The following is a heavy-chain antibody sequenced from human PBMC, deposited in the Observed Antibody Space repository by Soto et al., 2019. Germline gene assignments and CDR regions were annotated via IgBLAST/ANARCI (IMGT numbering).Heavy chain of an antibody. V-gene: IGHV4-34*01. CDR3: ARGRMVRGVISRYYFDY. Sequence: NPSETLSLTCAVYGGSFSGYYWSWIRQPPGKGLEWIGEINHSGSTNYNPSLKSRVTISVDTSKNQFSLKLSSVTAADTAVYYCARGRMVRGVISRYYFDYWGQGTLVTVSS. J-gene: IGHJ4*02. CDR2: INHSGST. CDR1: GGSFSGYY. D-gene: IGHD3-10*01.